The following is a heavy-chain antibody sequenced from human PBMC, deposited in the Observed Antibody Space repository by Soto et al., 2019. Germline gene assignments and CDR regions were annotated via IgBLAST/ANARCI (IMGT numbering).Heavy chain of an antibody. V-gene: IGHV4-30-4*01. CDR2: IYYSGST. J-gene: IGHJ6*02. CDR1: GGSISSGDYY. Sequence: SETLSLTCTVSGGSISSGDYYWSWIRQPPGKGLEWIGYIYYSGSTYYNPSLKSRVTISVDTSKNQFSLKLSSVTAADTAVYYCARHQEVRGVVVPFHYYGMDVRAQRTTVTVSS. D-gene: IGHD3-10*01. CDR3: ARHQEVRGVVVPFHYYGMDV.